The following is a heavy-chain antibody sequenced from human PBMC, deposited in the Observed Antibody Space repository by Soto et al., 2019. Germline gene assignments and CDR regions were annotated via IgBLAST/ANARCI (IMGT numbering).Heavy chain of an antibody. V-gene: IGHV4-4*09. J-gene: IGHJ3*01. D-gene: IGHD3-22*01. Sequence: SETLPLTCTVSGDSIGNSHWSRIRQPQGKGLEWIGLTFSRGSATYNPSLKSRVTLSVDTSKNQVSLKLSSVTAADTAVYYCARNRVPLSDDYDSSGYEGPFDVWSHGTMVT. CDR3: ARNRVPLSDDYDSSGYEGPFDV. CDR1: GDSIGNSH. CDR2: TFSRGSA.